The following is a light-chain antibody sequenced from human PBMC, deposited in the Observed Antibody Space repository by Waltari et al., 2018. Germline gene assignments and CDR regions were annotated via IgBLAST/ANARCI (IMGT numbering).Light chain of an antibody. J-gene: IGKJ3*01. CDR3: QQYDNPQLFT. Sequence: DIQMTQSPSSLSASVGDRVTITCQASQDISNYLNWYQQKPGKAPKLLIYDASNLETGVPSRFSGSGSGTDFTFTISSLQPEDIATYYCQQYDNPQLFTFGPGTKVDIK. V-gene: IGKV1-33*01. CDR1: QDISNY. CDR2: DAS.